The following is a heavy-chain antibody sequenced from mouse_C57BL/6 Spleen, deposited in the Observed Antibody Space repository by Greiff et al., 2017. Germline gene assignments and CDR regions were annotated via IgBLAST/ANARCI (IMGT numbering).Heavy chain of an antibody. V-gene: IGHV5-9*01. CDR2: ISGGGGNT. J-gene: IGHJ2*01. D-gene: IGHD3-2*02. CDR1: GFTFSSYT. CDR3: ARHDSSGYNFDY. Sequence: DVKLVESGGGLVKPGGSLKLSCAASGFTFSSYTMSWVRQTPEKRLEWVATISGGGGNTYYPDSVKGRFTISRDNAKNTLYLQMSSLRSEDTALYYCARHDSSGYNFDYWGQGTTLTVSS.